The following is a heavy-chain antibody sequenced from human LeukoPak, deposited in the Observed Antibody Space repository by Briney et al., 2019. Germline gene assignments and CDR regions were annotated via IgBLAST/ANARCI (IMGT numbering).Heavy chain of an antibody. CDR1: AFTFSTYW. CDR2: INQDGSVK. V-gene: IGHV3-7*01. D-gene: IGHD6-13*01. J-gene: IGHJ4*02. CDR3: ARDPGSSSFDY. Sequence: GGSLRLSCAASAFTFSTYWMTWVRQAPGKGPEFVANINQDGSVKNYVDSVKGRFTISRDNAKNSLYLQMNSLRADDTAVYYCARDPGSSSFDYWGQGTLVTVSS.